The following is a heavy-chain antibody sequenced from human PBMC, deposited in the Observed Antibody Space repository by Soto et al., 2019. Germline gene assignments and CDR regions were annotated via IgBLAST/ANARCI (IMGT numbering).Heavy chain of an antibody. CDR1: GFTFSSYS. CDR2: ISSSSSTI. Sequence: GGSLRLSCAASGFTFSSYSMNWVRQAPGKGLEWVSYISSSSSTIYYADSVKGRFTISRDNAKNSLYLQMNSLRDEDTAVYYCARGAIQLWSECFDYWGQGTLVTVSS. CDR3: ARGAIQLWSECFDY. V-gene: IGHV3-48*02. J-gene: IGHJ4*02. D-gene: IGHD5-18*01.